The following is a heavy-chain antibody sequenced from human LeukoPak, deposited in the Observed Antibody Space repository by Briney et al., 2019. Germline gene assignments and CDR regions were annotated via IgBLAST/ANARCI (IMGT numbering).Heavy chain of an antibody. CDR2: INSDGSIT. Sequence: RQSLRLSCAASGFTVSNYWMHWVRQAPRKGLVWVSRINSDGSITNYADSVKGRFTVARDNAKNTLNLQMNSLGAEDTAVYYCARTAYGTSSLGFWGQGTLVTVSS. CDR3: ARTAYGTSSLGF. V-gene: IGHV3-74*01. CDR1: GFTVSNYW. D-gene: IGHD6-6*01. J-gene: IGHJ4*02.